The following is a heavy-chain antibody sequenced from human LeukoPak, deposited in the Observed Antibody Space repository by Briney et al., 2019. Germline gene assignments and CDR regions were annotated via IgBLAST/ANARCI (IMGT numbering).Heavy chain of an antibody. Sequence: KPSETLSLTCTVSGGSISSSSYYWGWIRQPPGKGLEWIGSIYYSGSTYYNPSLKSRVTISVDTSKNQFSLKLSSVTAADTAVYYCASLETSSNYYYYYMDVWGKGTTVTVSS. CDR2: IYYSGST. V-gene: IGHV4-39*07. J-gene: IGHJ6*03. CDR3: ASLETSSNYYYYYMDV. CDR1: GGSISSSSYY. D-gene: IGHD6-13*01.